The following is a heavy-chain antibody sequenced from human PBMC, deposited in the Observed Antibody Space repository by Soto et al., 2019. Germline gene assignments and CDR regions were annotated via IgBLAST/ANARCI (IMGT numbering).Heavy chain of an antibody. V-gene: IGHV3-23*01. J-gene: IGHJ4*02. Sequence: GSLRLSCVASGFTFSSYGMSWVRQAPGKGLEWVSAIGGSGDSTYYADSVKGRFTISRDNSKNTLYLQMNSLRADDTAIYYCAKTPRCVLLWFGEGHDTLDHWGQGCLGT. CDR2: IGGSGDST. CDR3: AKTPRCVLLWFGEGHDTLDH. D-gene: IGHD3-10*01. CDR1: GFTFSSYG.